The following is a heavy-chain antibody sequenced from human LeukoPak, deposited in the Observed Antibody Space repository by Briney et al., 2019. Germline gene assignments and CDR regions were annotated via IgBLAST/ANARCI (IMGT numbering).Heavy chain of an antibody. J-gene: IGHJ4*02. D-gene: IGHD3-9*01. CDR1: GYTFTSYG. CDR3: ARDAKPRYYDILTGYYRDHFDY. V-gene: IGHV1-18*01. CDR2: ISAYSGNT. Sequence: ASVKVSCKASGYTFTSYGISWVRQAPGQGLEWMGWISAYSGNTNYAQKLQGRVTMTTDTSTSTAYMELRSLRSDDTAVYYCARDAKPRYYDILTGYYRDHFDYWGQGTLVTVSS.